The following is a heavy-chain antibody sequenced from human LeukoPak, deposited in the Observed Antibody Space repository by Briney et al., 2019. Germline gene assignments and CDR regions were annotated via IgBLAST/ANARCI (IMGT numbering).Heavy chain of an antibody. CDR2: ISSSNSYI. V-gene: IGHV3-21*01. CDR1: GFTFSSYS. J-gene: IGHJ3*02. CDR3: ARARSGGTLAFDI. D-gene: IGHD4-23*01. Sequence: GGSLRLSCAASGFTFSSYSMNWVRQAPGKGLEWVSSISSSNSYIYYADSVKGRFTISRDNAKNSLYLQMNSLRAEDTAVYYCARARSGGTLAFDIWGQGTMVTVSS.